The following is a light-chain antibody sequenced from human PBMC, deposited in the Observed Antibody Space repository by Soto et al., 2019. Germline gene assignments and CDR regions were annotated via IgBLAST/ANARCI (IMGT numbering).Light chain of an antibody. V-gene: IGKV3D-20*02. CDR3: QQRSNWPPT. CDR2: GGS. J-gene: IGKJ5*01. Sequence: DIVLTQSPGTLSLSPGERATLSCRASQSVSSNHLAWYQQKPGQAPRLLIYGGSSRATGIPVRFSGSGSGTDFTLTISSLESEDFAVYYCQQRSNWPPTFGQGTRLEIK. CDR1: QSVSSN.